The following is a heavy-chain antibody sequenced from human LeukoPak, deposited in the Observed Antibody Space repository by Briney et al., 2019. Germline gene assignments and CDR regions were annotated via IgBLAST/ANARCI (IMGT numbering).Heavy chain of an antibody. Sequence: SETLSLTCTVSGGSISSYYWSWIRRPPGKGLEWIGYIYYSGSTNYNPSLKSRVTISVDTSKNQFSLKLSSVTAAVTAVYYCARGDYYYGMDVRGQGTTVTVSS. CDR2: IYYSGST. J-gene: IGHJ6*02. CDR1: GGSISSYY. CDR3: ARGDYYYGMDV. V-gene: IGHV4-59*08.